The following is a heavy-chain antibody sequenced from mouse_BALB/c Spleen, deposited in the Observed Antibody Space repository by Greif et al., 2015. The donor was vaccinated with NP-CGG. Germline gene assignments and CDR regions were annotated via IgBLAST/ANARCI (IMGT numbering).Heavy chain of an antibody. CDR2: ISSGSSTI. J-gene: IGHJ1*01. D-gene: IGHD2-3*01. CDR1: GFTFSSFG. V-gene: IGHV5-17*02. CDR3: ARDRYDGYSHWYFDV. Sequence: EVMLVESGGGLVQPGGSRKLSCAASGFTFSSFGMHWVRQAPEKGLEWVAYISSGSSTIYYADTVKGRFTISRDNPKNTLFLQMTSLRSEDTAMYYCARDRYDGYSHWYFDVWGAGTTVTVSS.